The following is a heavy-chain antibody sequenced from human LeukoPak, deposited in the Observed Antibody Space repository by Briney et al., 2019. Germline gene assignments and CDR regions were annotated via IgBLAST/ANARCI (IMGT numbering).Heavy chain of an antibody. Sequence: QSGGSLRLSCAASGFTFSSHWMSWVRQAPGKGLEWVANINQGGNDRNYVDSVKGRFTISRDNAQNSLYLQMNSLRAEDTAVYYCAKDIGIQLWPTLYYFDYWGQGTLVTVSS. CDR1: GFTFSSHW. V-gene: IGHV3-7*03. CDR2: INQGGNDR. J-gene: IGHJ4*02. CDR3: AKDIGIQLWPTLYYFDY. D-gene: IGHD5-18*01.